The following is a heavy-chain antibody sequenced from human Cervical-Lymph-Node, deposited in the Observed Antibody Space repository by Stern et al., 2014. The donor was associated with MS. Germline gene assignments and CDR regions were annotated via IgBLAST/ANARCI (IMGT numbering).Heavy chain of an antibody. J-gene: IGHJ4*02. CDR3: ARDGRSV. V-gene: IGHV3-30-3*01. Sequence: QLVESGGGVVQPGRSLRLSCAASGFTFSTYTMHWVRQAPGKGLEWVAVISSDGNSKFYADSVKGRFTISRDNSKNTLFLQMNSLRTEDTAVYYCARDGRSVWGQGTLVTVSS. CDR2: ISSDGNSK. CDR1: GFTFSTYT.